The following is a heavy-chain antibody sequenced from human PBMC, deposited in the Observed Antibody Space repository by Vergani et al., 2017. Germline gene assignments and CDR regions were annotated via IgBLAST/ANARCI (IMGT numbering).Heavy chain of an antibody. V-gene: IGHV1-2*02. Sequence: QVQLVQSGAEVKKPGASVKVSCKASGYTFTDYFMHWVRQAPGQGLEWMGWINPNSGGTNYAQKFQGRVTMTRDTSISTAYMELSNLRSDDTAVYHCARVGTSSNRDYFDYWGQGTLVTVSS. D-gene: IGHD2-2*01. J-gene: IGHJ4*02. CDR3: ARVGTSSNRDYFDY. CDR1: GYTFTDYF. CDR2: INPNSGGT.